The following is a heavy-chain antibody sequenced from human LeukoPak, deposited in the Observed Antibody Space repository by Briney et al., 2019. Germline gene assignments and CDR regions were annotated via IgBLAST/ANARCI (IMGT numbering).Heavy chain of an antibody. CDR1: GYTFTGYY. CDR2: INPNSGGT. Sequence: ASVKVSCKASGYTFTGYYMHWVRQAPGQGLEWMGWINPNSGGTNYAQKFQGRVTMTRDTSTSTAYMELSRLRSDDTAVYYCARNYYDSSGYYQNWFDPWGQGTLVTVSS. J-gene: IGHJ5*02. V-gene: IGHV1-2*02. CDR3: ARNYYDSSGYYQNWFDP. D-gene: IGHD3-22*01.